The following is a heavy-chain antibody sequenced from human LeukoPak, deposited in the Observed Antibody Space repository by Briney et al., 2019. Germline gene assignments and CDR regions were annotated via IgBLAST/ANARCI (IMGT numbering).Heavy chain of an antibody. Sequence: GGSLRLSCAASGFTFSSYAISWVRQAPGKGLEWVSSISVNGGTTYYADSVQGRFTISRDNSKNTLDLQMNSLRAEDTAVYYRAKEGRPGEVHFGYWGQGTLVTVSS. CDR1: GFTFSSYA. V-gene: IGHV3-23*01. CDR3: AKEGRPGEVHFGY. J-gene: IGHJ4*02. CDR2: ISVNGGTT. D-gene: IGHD3-16*01.